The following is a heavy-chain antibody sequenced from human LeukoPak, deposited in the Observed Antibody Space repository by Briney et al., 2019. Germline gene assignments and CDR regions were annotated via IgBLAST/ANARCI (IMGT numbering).Heavy chain of an antibody. CDR3: ARVDYRSGSYSSWFDP. D-gene: IGHD3-10*01. CDR2: ISDGGST. CDR1: GGSISSFY. Sequence: SETLSLTCTVSGGSISSFYWTWIRQPPGEGLEWIGYISDGGSTNYHLSLKSRVTISVDTSKNQFSLKLSSMTAADTAVYYCARVDYRSGSYSSWFDPWGQGTLVTVSS. J-gene: IGHJ5*02. V-gene: IGHV4-59*08.